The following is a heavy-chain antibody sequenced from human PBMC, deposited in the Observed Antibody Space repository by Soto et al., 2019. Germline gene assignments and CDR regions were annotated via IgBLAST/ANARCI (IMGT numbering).Heavy chain of an antibody. J-gene: IGHJ6*03. CDR1: GFTFSSYS. D-gene: IGHD6-6*01. Sequence: EVQLVESGGGLVQPGGSLRLSCAASGFTFSSYSMNWVRQAPGKGLEWVSYISSSSSTIYYADSVKGRFTISRDNDKNSLYLQMISLRAEDTAVYYCARDVGIGSSSKWSSYYYYYYMDVWGKGTTVTVAS. CDR2: ISSSSSTI. V-gene: IGHV3-48*01. CDR3: ARDVGIGSSSKWSSYYYYYYMDV.